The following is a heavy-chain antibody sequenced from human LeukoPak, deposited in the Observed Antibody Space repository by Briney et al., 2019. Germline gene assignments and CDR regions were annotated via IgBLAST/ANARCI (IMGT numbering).Heavy chain of an antibody. CDR1: GFTFSSYS. D-gene: IGHD1/OR15-1a*01. CDR3: ARVHNWNKAIDY. V-gene: IGHV3-21*01. CDR2: ISSSSSYI. Sequence: GGSLRLSCAASGFTFSSYSMNWVRQAPGKGLEWVSSISSSSSYIYYADSVKGRFTISRDNAKNSLYLQMNSLRAEDTAVYYCARVHNWNKAIDYWGQETLATVSS. J-gene: IGHJ4*02.